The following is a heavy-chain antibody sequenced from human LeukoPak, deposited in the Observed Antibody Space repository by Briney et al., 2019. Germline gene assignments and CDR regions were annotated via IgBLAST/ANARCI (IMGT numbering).Heavy chain of an antibody. CDR3: ARERRSVVPAATRYFDL. CDR1: GYTFTGCY. CDR2: INPNNGGT. Sequence: ASVKLSCKASGYTFTGCYMHWVRQAPGQGLEWMGWINPNNGGTNNAQTFQGRVTMTRDTSISTAYMELSRLRSDDTAVYYCARERRSVVPAATRYFDLWGRGTLVTVSS. V-gene: IGHV1-2*02. J-gene: IGHJ2*01. D-gene: IGHD2-2*01.